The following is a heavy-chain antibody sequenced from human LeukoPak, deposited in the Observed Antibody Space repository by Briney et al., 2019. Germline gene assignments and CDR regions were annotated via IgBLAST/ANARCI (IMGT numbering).Heavy chain of an antibody. D-gene: IGHD5-12*01. J-gene: IGHJ4*02. CDR3: AKGDSGRVAHFDY. Sequence: GGSLRLSCAASGFTFSSYGMHWVRQAPGKGLEWVAFIRYDGSNKYYADSVKGRLTISRDNSKNTLYLQMNSLRAEDTAVYYCAKGDSGRVAHFDYWGQGTLVTVSS. CDR2: IRYDGSNK. CDR1: GFTFSSYG. V-gene: IGHV3-30*02.